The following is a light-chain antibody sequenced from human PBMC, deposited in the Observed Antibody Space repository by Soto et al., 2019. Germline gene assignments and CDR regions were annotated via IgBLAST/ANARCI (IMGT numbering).Light chain of an antibody. Sequence: DIQLTQSPSSLSASVEDRVTITRRANQPISRHLNWCQQNPGKAPRXLIYAGSRLLGGVPLRFSASESGTDSTLTISSLQPEDVATYCCQRSYSIPWTFGLGTKVDIK. J-gene: IGKJ1*01. CDR2: AGS. V-gene: IGKV1-39*01. CDR3: QRSYSIPWT. CDR1: QPISRH.